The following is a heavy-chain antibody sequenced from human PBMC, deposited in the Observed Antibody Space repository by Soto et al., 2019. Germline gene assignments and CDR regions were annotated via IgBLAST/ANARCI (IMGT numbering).Heavy chain of an antibody. CDR1: GGSISSSRCH. D-gene: IGHD3-10*01. CDR3: ARGLSSASPYSGGWYYFDS. Sequence: SETLSLTCTVSGGSISSSRCHWGWIRHPPGKGLEWIASIKYSGTTFYNPSLKSRVTLSVDTSKNQFALKLSSVTAAETAVYYCARGLSSASPYSGGWYYFDSWGQGATVTVS. V-gene: IGHV4-39*01. J-gene: IGHJ4*02. CDR2: IKYSGTT.